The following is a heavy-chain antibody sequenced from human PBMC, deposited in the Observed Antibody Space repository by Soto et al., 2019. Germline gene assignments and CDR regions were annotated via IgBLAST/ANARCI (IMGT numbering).Heavy chain of an antibody. D-gene: IGHD2-15*01. J-gene: IGHJ4*02. V-gene: IGHV4-34*01. CDR2: VNHGRST. Sequence: SETLSLTCAVSGGSFSGFFWGWIRQPPGKGLEWIGEVNHGRSTNYNPSLKSRVTISSDTSKNHFSLTLRSVTAADTAVYYCARAAVAAGGPFDKWGQGALVTVSS. CDR1: GGSFSGFF. CDR3: ARAAVAAGGPFDK.